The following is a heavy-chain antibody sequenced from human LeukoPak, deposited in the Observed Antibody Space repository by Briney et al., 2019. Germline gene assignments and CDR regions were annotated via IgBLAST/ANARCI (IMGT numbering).Heavy chain of an antibody. CDR2: INTNSQGGGT. V-gene: IGHV3-64*01. J-gene: IGHJ4*02. D-gene: IGHD3-3*01. CDR1: GFTLSSCA. CDR3: ARSVGEWLSSYYFDY. Sequence: GVSVRLSCAASGFTLSSCAMHWVRQAPGKGLEYLSGINTNSQGGGTFYTNSVKGRFNISRDNSKNTLYLKMSSLRAEDRPVYYCARSVGEWLSSYYFDYWGQGTLVTVSS.